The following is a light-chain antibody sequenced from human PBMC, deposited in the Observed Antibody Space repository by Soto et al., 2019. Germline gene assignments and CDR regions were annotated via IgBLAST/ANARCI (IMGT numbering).Light chain of an antibody. CDR3: SSYAGSNNWV. J-gene: IGLJ3*02. CDR2: EVS. Sequence: QSVLTQPPSASGSPGQSVTISCTGTSSDVGGYNYVSGYQQHPGKAPKLMIYEVSKRPSGVPDRFSGSKSGNTASLTVSGLQAEDEADYYCSSYAGSNNWVFGGGTKLTVL. CDR1: SSDVGGYNY. V-gene: IGLV2-8*01.